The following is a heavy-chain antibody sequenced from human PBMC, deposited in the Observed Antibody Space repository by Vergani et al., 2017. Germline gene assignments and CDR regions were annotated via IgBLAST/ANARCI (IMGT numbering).Heavy chain of an antibody. CDR3: AREGRVGGYYESYYYYYYMDV. CDR1: GFTFSSYG. J-gene: IGHJ6*03. D-gene: IGHD3-3*01. V-gene: IGHV3-33*01. CDR2: IWYDGSNK. Sequence: VQLLESGGGLVQPGRSLRLSCAASGFTFSSYGMHWVRQAPGKGLEWVAVIWYDGSNKYYADSVKGRFTISRDNSKNTLYLQMNSLRAEDTAVYYCAREGRVGGYYESYYYYYYMDVWGKGTTVTVSS.